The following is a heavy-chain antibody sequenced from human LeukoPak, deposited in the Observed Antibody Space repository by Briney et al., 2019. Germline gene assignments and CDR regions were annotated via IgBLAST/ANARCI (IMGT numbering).Heavy chain of an antibody. D-gene: IGHD1-14*01. CDR1: GYTFTGHY. CDR2: INPNSGGT. J-gene: IGHJ6*03. Sequence: ASVKVSCKASGYTFTGHYMHWVRQAPGQGLEWMGWINPNSGGTNYAQKFQGRVTMTRDTSISTAYMELSRLRSDDTAVYYCAREAEGYYYYMDVWGKGTTVTVSS. CDR3: AREAEGYYYYMDV. V-gene: IGHV1-2*02.